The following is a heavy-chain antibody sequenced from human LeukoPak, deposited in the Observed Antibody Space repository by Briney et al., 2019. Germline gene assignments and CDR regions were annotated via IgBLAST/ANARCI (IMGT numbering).Heavy chain of an antibody. D-gene: IGHD3-22*01. V-gene: IGHV4-39*07. Sequence: SETLSLTCTVSGGSISSSSYYWGWIRQPPGKGLEWIGSIYYSGNTYYNSSLKSRVTISVDTSKNQFSLKLSSVTAADTAVYYCARVYDSSGYYAYWYFDLWGRGTLVTVSS. CDR2: IYYSGNT. J-gene: IGHJ2*01. CDR3: ARVYDSSGYYAYWYFDL. CDR1: GGSISSSSYY.